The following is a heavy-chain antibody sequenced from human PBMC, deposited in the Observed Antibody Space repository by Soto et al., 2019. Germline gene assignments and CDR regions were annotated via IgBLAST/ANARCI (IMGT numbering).Heavy chain of an antibody. CDR2: ISYDGSNK. Sequence: QVQLVESGGGVVQPGGSLRLSCAASGFTFSSYAMHWVRQAPGKGLEWVAVISYDGSNKYYADSVKGRFTISRDNSKNTLYLQMNSLRAEDTAVYYCARGPQYSSSWYGQELGYWGQGTLVTVSS. CDR3: ARGPQYSSSWYGQELGY. D-gene: IGHD6-13*01. J-gene: IGHJ4*02. CDR1: GFTFSSYA. V-gene: IGHV3-30-3*01.